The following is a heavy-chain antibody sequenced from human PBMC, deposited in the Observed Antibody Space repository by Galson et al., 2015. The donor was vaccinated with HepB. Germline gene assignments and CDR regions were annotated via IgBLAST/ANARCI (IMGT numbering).Heavy chain of an antibody. CDR2: IIPVFGAA. D-gene: IGHD3-16*01. V-gene: IGHV1-69*01. J-gene: IGHJ4*02. Sequence: QSGAEVKKPGESLKISCKASGGTFGSSALSWVRQAPGQGLEWMGGIIPVFGAANYAKKFQDRVTITADESTSTAYMELKSLKSDDTAVYYCAREGSPHTEPYIWGRRSKGPNFPLEYWGQGTLVTVSS. CDR3: AREGSPHTEPYIWGRRSKGPNFPLEY. CDR1: GGTFGSSA.